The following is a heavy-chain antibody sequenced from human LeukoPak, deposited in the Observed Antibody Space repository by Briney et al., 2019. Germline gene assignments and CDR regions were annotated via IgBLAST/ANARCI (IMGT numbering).Heavy chain of an antibody. CDR3: ARETIVGHADDAFDI. CDR1: GFSFSRHW. J-gene: IGHJ3*02. D-gene: IGHD1-26*01. Sequence: GGSLRLSCAASGFSFSRHWMSWARQAPGKGLEWVANIKKDGSEKYYVDSVKGRFTISRDNAKNSLYLQVSSLRVEDTAVYYCARETIVGHADDAFDIWGQGTMVAVSS. V-gene: IGHV3-7*01. CDR2: IKKDGSEK.